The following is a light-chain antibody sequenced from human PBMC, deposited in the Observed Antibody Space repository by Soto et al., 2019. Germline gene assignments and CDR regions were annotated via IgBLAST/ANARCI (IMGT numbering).Light chain of an antibody. CDR2: LEGSGSY. CDR1: SGHSSYI. V-gene: IGLV4-60*02. CDR3: ETWDSNILV. Sequence: QPVLTQSSSASASLGSSVKLTCTLSSGHSSYIIAWHQQQPGKDPRYLMKLEGSGSYNKGSGVPYRFSGSSSGAYRYLTISNLQFEDESDYYCETWDSNILVFGGGTKLTVL. J-gene: IGLJ2*01.